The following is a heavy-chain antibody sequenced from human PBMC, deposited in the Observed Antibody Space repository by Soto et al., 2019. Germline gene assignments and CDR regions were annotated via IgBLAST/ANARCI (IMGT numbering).Heavy chain of an antibody. Sequence: QVQLQESGPGLVKPSETLSLTCTVSSGSVSGYYWSWIRQPPGKGLEWIGNIYYSGTTDYNPSLKSXXTXSVXTSKNQFSLKLNSVTATDTAVYYCARGSYLTRPDYWGQGTLVTVSS. CDR1: SGSVSGYY. CDR2: IYYSGTT. V-gene: IGHV4-59*08. CDR3: ARGSYLTRPDY. J-gene: IGHJ4*02. D-gene: IGHD1-26*01.